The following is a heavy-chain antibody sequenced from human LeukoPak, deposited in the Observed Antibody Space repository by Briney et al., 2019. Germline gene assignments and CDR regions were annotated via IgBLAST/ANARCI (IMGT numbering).Heavy chain of an antibody. V-gene: IGHV2-5*01. D-gene: IGHD4-17*01. Sequence: ESGPTLVNPTQTLTLTCTFSGFSLRTSGVAVGWFRQPPGGALEWLALIYWNDGKYYSPSLKSRLTIAKDTSKNQVVRTMTNMDPVDTATFYCARRRSPSNGDWFDPWGQGTLVTVSS. CDR1: GFSLRTSGVA. CDR2: IYWNDGK. J-gene: IGHJ5*02. CDR3: ARRRSPSNGDWFDP.